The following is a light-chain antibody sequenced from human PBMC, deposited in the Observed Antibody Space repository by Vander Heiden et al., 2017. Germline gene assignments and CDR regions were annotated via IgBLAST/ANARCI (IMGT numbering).Light chain of an antibody. CDR2: QGS. CDR1: TSDVGAYNY. J-gene: IGLJ1*01. V-gene: IGLV2-14*01. Sequence: QSALTQPASVSGSPGQSITISCSGTTSDVGAYNYVDWYLQYPGKGPKLLMYQGSNRPSGVATRFSGSKSGNTASLTISGLQAEDEGYYYCSSYTSSSSLLYVFGSGTRVTVL. CDR3: SSYTSSSSLLYV.